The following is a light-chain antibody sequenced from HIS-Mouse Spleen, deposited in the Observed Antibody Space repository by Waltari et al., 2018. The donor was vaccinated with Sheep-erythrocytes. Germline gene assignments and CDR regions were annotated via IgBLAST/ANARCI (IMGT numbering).Light chain of an antibody. CDR1: SSDVGSYNL. Sequence: QSALTQPASVSGSPGQSITIPCTGTSSDVGSYNLFSWYQQHPGKAPKLMSYEGSKRPSGVSNRFSGSKSGNTASLTISGLQAEDEADYYCCSYAGSSTPWVFGGGTKLTVL. CDR2: EGS. CDR3: CSYAGSSTPWV. J-gene: IGLJ3*02. V-gene: IGLV2-23*01.